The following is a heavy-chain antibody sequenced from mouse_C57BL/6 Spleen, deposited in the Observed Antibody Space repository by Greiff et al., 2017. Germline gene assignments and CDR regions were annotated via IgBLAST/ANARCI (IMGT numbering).Heavy chain of an antibody. D-gene: IGHD1-1*01. J-gene: IGHJ1*03. CDR2: ISYDGSN. CDR3: ARERDYGSLDV. V-gene: IGHV3-6*01. Sequence: DVKLQESGPGLVKPSQSLSLTCSVTGYSITSGYYWNWIRQFPGNKLEWMGYISYDGSNNYNPSLKNRISITRDTSKNQFFLKLNSVTTEDTATYYCARERDYGSLDVWGTGTTVTVSS. CDR1: GYSITSGYY.